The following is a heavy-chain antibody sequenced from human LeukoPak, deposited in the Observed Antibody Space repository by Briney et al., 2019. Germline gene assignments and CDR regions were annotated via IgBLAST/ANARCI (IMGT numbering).Heavy chain of an antibody. D-gene: IGHD3-22*01. CDR3: ARHHDIALDY. V-gene: IGHV4-34*01. J-gene: IGHJ4*02. CDR2: INHSGST. CDR1: GGSFSGYY. Sequence: SETLSLTCAVYGGSFSGYYWSWIRQPPGKGLEWIGEINHSGSTNYNPSLKSRVTISVDTSKNQFSLKLSSVTAADTAVFYCARHHDIALDYWGQGILVTVSS.